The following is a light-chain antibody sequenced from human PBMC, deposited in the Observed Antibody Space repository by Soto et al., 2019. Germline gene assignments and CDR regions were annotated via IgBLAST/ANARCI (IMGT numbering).Light chain of an antibody. V-gene: IGKV1-39*01. J-gene: IGKJ5*01. CDR1: QSISGY. CDR3: QQSFSTLVT. CDR2: AAS. Sequence: DIQMTQSPSSLDASVGDTVTITCQSSQSISGYLNWYQRKPGKAPKLLIYAASSLQSGVPSRFSGSGSGTHFTLTISSLQLEDFATYYCQQSFSTLVTFGQGTRLEIK.